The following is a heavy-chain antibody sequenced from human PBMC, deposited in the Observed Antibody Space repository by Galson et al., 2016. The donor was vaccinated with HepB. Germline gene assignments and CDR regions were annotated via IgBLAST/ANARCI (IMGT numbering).Heavy chain of an antibody. CDR2: IYPDDSDT. Sequence: QSGAEVKKPGESLKISCKGSGYSFTTYWIGWVRQMPGKGLEWMGIIYPDDSDTRYSPSFQGHVTISADKSINTAYLQWSSLKAPDTAMYYCARLGEPAANAKIGLDVWGQGTTVTVSS. CDR3: ARLGEPAANAKIGLDV. V-gene: IGHV5-51*03. D-gene: IGHD2-2*01. CDR1: GYSFTTYW. J-gene: IGHJ6*01.